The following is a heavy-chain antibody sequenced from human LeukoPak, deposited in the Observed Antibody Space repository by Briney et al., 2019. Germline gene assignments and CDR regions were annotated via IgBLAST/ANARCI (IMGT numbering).Heavy chain of an antibody. CDR2: IYPGDSDT. V-gene: IGHV5-51*01. J-gene: IGHJ5*02. Sequence: GESLKISCQGSGYSFTSYWIGWVRQMPGKGLEWMGIIYPGDSDTRYSPSFQGQVTISADKSIGTAYLQWSSLKASDTAMYYCARQPDSGYGINWFDPWGQGTLVTVSS. CDR1: GYSFTSYW. D-gene: IGHD5-12*01. CDR3: ARQPDSGYGINWFDP.